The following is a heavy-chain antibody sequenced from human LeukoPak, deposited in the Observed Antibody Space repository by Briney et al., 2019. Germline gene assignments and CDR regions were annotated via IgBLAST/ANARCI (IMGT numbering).Heavy chain of an antibody. D-gene: IGHD3-22*01. Sequence: GGSLRLSCAASGFTFSSYAMTWVRQAPGKGLEWVSGISGSGDNTYDYTDSVKGRFTISRDNSKNTLYLQMNSLRAEDTAVYYCARVKEQAYYDPYGVWGKGTTVTVSS. V-gene: IGHV3-23*01. CDR1: GFTFSSYA. J-gene: IGHJ6*04. CDR2: ISGSGDNT. CDR3: ARVKEQAYYDPYGV.